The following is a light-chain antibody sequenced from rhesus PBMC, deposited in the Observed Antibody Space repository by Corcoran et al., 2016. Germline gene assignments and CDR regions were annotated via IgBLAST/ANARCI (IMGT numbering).Light chain of an antibody. CDR2: LGS. CDR3: IQTLHTPFT. Sequence: DIVMTQTPLSLPVTPGEPAPILCRSSQSRLDSDGYTHLHWYRQKPAQYPHLLIYLGSNRASGVPDRFSGRGSGTDFSLQISRVQAEDVVVCYCIQTLHTPFTFSPGTKLDIK. V-gene: IGKV2-78*01. CDR1: QSRLDSDGYTH. J-gene: IGKJ3*01.